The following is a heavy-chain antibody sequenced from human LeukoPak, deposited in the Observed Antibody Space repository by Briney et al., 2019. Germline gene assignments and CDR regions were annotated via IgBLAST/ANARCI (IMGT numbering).Heavy chain of an antibody. Sequence: GGSLRLSCAASGFPFDDYAMHWVRQAPGKGLEWVSGISWNSGSIGYADSVKGRFTISRDNAKNSLYLQMNSLRAEDTAVYYCARGGYSYGYDAFDIWGQGTMVTVSS. CDR1: GFPFDDYA. D-gene: IGHD5-18*01. J-gene: IGHJ3*02. CDR2: ISWNSGSI. CDR3: ARGGYSYGYDAFDI. V-gene: IGHV3-9*01.